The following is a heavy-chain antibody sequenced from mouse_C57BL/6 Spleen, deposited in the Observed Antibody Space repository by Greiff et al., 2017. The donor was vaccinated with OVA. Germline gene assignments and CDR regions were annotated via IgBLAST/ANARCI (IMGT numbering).Heavy chain of an antibody. CDR3: ARRGWEDFDY. CDR2: ISNGGGST. V-gene: IGHV5-12*01. D-gene: IGHD4-1*01. J-gene: IGHJ2*01. CDR1: GFTFSDYY. Sequence: EVMLVESGGGLVQPGGSLKLSCAASGFTFSDYYMYWVRQTPEKRLEWVAYISNGGGSTYYPDTVKGRFTISRDNAKNTLYLQMSRLKSEDTAMYYCARRGWEDFDYWGQGTTLTVSS.